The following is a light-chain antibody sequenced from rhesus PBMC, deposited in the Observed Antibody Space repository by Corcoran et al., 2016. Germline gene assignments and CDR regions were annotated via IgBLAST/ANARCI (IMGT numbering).Light chain of an antibody. CDR2: YAS. CDR1: QGMSNY. CDR3: QQLISYPYS. J-gene: IGKJ2*01. Sequence: DIQMTQSPSSLSASVGDRVTINWRASQGMSNYLDWYQQKPGKAPKALIYYASNVESGVPSRFSGSGSGTDFTLPFNSLQPEDFAIYFCQQLISYPYSFGLGTKVDVK. V-gene: IGKV1S14*01.